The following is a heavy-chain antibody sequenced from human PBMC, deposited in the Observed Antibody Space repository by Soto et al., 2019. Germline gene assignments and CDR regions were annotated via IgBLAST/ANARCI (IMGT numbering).Heavy chain of an antibody. CDR3: ARDRQSEIVATLASTGMDV. V-gene: IGHV4-30-4*01. Sequence: SETLSLTCTVSGGSINSDDSYWSWLRQPPGRGLEWIGYIYDSETTYYNPSLKSRVTISVATSKNQFSLKLNSVTAADTAVYYCARDRQSEIVATLASTGMDVWGQGTTVTV. CDR2: IYDSETT. CDR1: GGSINSDDSY. J-gene: IGHJ6*02. D-gene: IGHD5-12*01.